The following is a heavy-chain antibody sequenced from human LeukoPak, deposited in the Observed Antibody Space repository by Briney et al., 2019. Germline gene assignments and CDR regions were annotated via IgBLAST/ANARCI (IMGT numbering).Heavy chain of an antibody. CDR1: GFTLSSYS. Sequence: GGSLRRSCAASGFTLSSYSMNWVRQAPGKGLEWVSSISSSSSYIYYADSVKGRFTISRDNAKNSLYLQMNSLRAEDTAVYYCASAYMVRGVFDYWGQGTLVTVSS. V-gene: IGHV3-21*01. CDR3: ASAYMVRGVFDY. J-gene: IGHJ4*02. CDR2: ISSSSSYI. D-gene: IGHD3-10*01.